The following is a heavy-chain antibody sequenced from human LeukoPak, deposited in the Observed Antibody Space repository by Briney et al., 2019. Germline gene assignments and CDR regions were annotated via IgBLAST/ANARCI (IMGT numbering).Heavy chain of an antibody. V-gene: IGHV3-30-3*02. CDR1: VFTFSDYA. CDR2: ISYDGSNK. J-gene: IGHJ4*02. D-gene: IGHD2-21*02. CDR3: AKKGGDHLPFDY. Sequence: PGGSLRLSCAASVFTFSDYAMHWVRQAPGKGLEWVAVISYDGSNKYYADSVKGRFTISRDNAKNTLYLQMNSLRAEDTAVYYCAKKGGDHLPFDYWGQGTLVTVSS.